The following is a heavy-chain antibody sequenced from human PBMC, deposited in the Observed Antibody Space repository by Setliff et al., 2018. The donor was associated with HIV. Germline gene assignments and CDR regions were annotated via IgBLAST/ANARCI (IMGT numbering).Heavy chain of an antibody. J-gene: IGHJ4*02. CDR3: AISSGVSSILTDHYFHH. CDR2: ISGSDDKT. V-gene: IGHV3-23*01. CDR1: GFTVSPHA. D-gene: IGHD3-9*01. Sequence: PGGSLRLSCAASGFTVSPHAMTWVRQAPGKGLVWVSTISGSDDKTYYADSVRGRFTVSRDRSKNKVYLQVTNLRVEDTAIYYCAISSGVSSILTDHYFHHWGQGTLVTVSS.